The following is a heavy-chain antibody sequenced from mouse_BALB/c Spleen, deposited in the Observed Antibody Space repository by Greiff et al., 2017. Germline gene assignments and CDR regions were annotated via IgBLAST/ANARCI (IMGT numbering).Heavy chain of an antibody. D-gene: IGHD2-4*01. Sequence: EVKLVESGGGLVKPGGSLKLSCAASGFTFSSYAMSWVRQTPEKRLEWVASISSGGSTYYPDSVKGRFTISRDNARNILYLQMSSLMSEDTAMYYCAREDYDYDVELSYWGQGTLVTVSA. CDR3: AREDYDYDVELSY. CDR1: GFTFSSYA. J-gene: IGHJ3*01. V-gene: IGHV5-6-5*01. CDR2: ISSGGST.